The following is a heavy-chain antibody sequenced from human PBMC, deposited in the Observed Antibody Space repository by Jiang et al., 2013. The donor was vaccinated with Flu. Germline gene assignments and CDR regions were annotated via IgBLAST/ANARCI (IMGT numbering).Heavy chain of an antibody. CDR3: ARDRDIVSREGYDH. V-gene: IGHV4-39*02. Sequence: SVSGGSISTDIDYWGWVRQPPGKGLEWIGSMSPSGITYYSPSLKSRVTMSVDTSKQEFFLRLSSVTAADTAVYYCARDRDIVSREGYDHWGPGTLVTVSS. D-gene: IGHD2-21*01. CDR1: GGSISTDIDY. J-gene: IGHJ4*02. CDR2: MSPSGIT.